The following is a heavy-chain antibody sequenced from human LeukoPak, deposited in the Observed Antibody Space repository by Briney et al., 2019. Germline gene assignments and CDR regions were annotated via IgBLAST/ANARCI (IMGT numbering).Heavy chain of an antibody. CDR1: GGSISSYY. CDR2: IYYSGST. V-gene: IGHV4-59*12. Sequence: KTSETLSLTCTVSGGSISSYYWSWIRQPPGKGLEWIGYIYYSGSTNYNPSLKSRVTISVDRSKNQFSLKLSSVTAADTAVYYCAREGGTTTWFDPWGQGTLVTVSS. CDR3: AREGGTTTWFDP. D-gene: IGHD1-7*01. J-gene: IGHJ5*02.